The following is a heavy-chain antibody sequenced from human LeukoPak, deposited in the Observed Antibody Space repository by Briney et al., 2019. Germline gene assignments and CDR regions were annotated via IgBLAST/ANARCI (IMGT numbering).Heavy chain of an antibody. Sequence: GGSLRLSCAASGFTFSSYAMNWVRQAPGKGLEWVSYISSSGSTIYYADSVKGRFTISRDNAKNSLYLKMNSLRAEDTAVYYCARSPYSSGYSDYWGQGTLVTVSS. V-gene: IGHV3-48*03. CDR3: ARSPYSSGYSDY. CDR1: GFTFSSYA. J-gene: IGHJ4*02. D-gene: IGHD3-22*01. CDR2: ISSSGSTI.